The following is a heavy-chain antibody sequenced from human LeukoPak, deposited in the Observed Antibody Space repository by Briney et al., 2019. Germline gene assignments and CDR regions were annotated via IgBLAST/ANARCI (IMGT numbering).Heavy chain of an antibody. J-gene: IGHJ4*02. CDR3: AREAGRVGAGDY. D-gene: IGHD1-26*01. V-gene: IGHV1-69*06. CDR2: IIPIFGTA. CDR1: GGTFSSYA. Sequence: ASLTVSCKASGGTFSSYAISWVRQAPGQGLESIGRIIPIFGTANYAQKFQGRVTITADKSTSTAYMELSSLRSEDTAVYYCAREAGRVGAGDYWGQGTLVTVSS.